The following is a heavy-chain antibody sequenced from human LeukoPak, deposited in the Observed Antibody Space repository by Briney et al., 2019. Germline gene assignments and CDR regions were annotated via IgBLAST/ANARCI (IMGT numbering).Heavy chain of an antibody. CDR2: ISGSGGST. Sequence: GGSLRLSCAASGFTFSSYAMSWVRQAPGKGLEWVSAISGSGGSTYYADSVKGRFTVSRDNSKNTLYLQMNSLRAEDTAVYYCAKGVSSSWYENWLDPWGQGTLVTVSS. D-gene: IGHD6-13*01. CDR3: AKGVSSSWYENWLDP. J-gene: IGHJ5*02. CDR1: GFTFSSYA. V-gene: IGHV3-23*01.